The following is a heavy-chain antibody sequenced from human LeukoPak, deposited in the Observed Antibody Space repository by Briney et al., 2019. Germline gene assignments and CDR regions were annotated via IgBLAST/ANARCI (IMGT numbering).Heavy chain of an antibody. J-gene: IGHJ4*02. CDR2: ISAYNGNT. D-gene: IGHD5/OR15-5a*01. CDR3: ARGFDGLRLKGQYFDY. Sequence: ASVKVSCKASGYTFTSYGISWVRQAPGQGLEWMGWISAYNGNTNYAQKLQGRVTMTTDTSTSTAYMELRSLTSDDTAVYYCARGFDGLRLKGQYFDYWGQGTLVTVSS. V-gene: IGHV1-18*01. CDR1: GYTFTSYG.